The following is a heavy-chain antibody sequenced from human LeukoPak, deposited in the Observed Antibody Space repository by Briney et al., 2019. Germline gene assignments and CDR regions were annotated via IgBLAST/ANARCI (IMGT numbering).Heavy chain of an antibody. V-gene: IGHV3-33*01. D-gene: IGHD6-13*01. CDR1: GFGFSSYG. Sequence: GGSLRLSCAASGFGFSSYGMHWVRQAPGKGLEWVAVIWYDGSDKYYADSVKGRFTISRDNSKNTLYLQMNSLRAEDTAVYYCARESSYNFDYWGQGTLVTVSS. CDR3: ARESSYNFDY. CDR2: IWYDGSDK. J-gene: IGHJ4*02.